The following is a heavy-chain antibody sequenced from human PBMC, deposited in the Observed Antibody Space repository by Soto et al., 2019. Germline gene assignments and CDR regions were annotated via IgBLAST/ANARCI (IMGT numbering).Heavy chain of an antibody. CDR3: ASTEYSRSSDWFDP. CDR1: GYTFTSYG. Sequence: ASVEVSCKASGYTFTSYGISWVRQAPGQGLEWMGWISAYNGNTNYAQKLQGRVTMTTDTSTSTAYMELRSLRSDDTAVYYCASTEYSRSSDWFDPWGQGTLVTVSS. CDR2: ISAYNGNT. D-gene: IGHD6-6*01. J-gene: IGHJ5*02. V-gene: IGHV1-18*01.